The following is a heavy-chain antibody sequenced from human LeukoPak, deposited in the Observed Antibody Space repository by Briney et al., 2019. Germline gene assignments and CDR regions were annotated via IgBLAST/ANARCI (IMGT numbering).Heavy chain of an antibody. Sequence: GGSLRLSCAASGFTFSDYYMSWIRQAPGKGLEWVSYISSSGSTIYYADSVKGRFTISRDNAKNSLYLQMNSLRAEDTAVYYCARNAPIEFYYYYYMDVWGKGTTVTVSS. CDR1: GFTFSDYY. D-gene: IGHD3-10*01. J-gene: IGHJ6*03. CDR2: ISSSGSTI. V-gene: IGHV3-11*04. CDR3: ARNAPIEFYYYYYMDV.